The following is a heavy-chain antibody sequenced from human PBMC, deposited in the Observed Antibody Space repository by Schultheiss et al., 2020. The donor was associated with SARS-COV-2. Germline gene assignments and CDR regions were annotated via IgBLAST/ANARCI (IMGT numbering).Heavy chain of an antibody. CDR2: IWYDGSNK. Sequence: GGSLRLSCAASGFTFSSYGMHWVRQARGKGLGWVAVIWYDGSNKYYADSVKGRFTISRDNSKNTLYLQMNSLRAEDTAVYYCARDPSRGLAAPPDDYWGQGTLVTGSS. CDR1: GFTFSSYG. D-gene: IGHD6-6*01. CDR3: ARDPSRGLAAPPDDY. V-gene: IGHV3-33*01. J-gene: IGHJ4*02.